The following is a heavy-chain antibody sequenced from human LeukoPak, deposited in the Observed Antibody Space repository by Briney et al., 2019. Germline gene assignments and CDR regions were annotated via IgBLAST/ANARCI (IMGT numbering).Heavy chain of an antibody. CDR2: INWSGGST. CDR1: GFAFDEHG. V-gene: IGHV3-20*04. D-gene: IGHD2-2*01. J-gene: IGHJ4*02. CDR3: AGAPITSPFYFDY. Sequence: GGSLRLSCTASGFAFDEHGMSWVRQVPGKGLEWVSGINWSGGSTGYADPLRGRFTISRDNAENSLYLQMDSLRAEDTALYYCAGAPITSPFYFDYWGQGTLVTVSS.